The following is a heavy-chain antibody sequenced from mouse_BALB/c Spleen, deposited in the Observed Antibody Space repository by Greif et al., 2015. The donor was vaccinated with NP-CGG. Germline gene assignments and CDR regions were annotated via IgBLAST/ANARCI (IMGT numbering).Heavy chain of an antibody. D-gene: IGHD2-3*01. CDR3: ARGGDGYYYAMDY. CDR2: INPGSGGT. J-gene: IGHJ4*01. CDR1: GYAFTNYL. V-gene: IGHV1-54*01. Sequence: VQLQQSGAELVMPGTSVKVSCKASGYAFTNYLIEWVKQRPGQGLEWIGVINPGSGGTNYNEKFKGKATLTADKSSSTAYMQLSSRTSDDSAVYFCARGGDGYYYAMDYWGQGTSVNVSS.